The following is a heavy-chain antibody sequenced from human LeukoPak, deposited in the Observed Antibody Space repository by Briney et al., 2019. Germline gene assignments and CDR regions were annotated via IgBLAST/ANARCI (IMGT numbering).Heavy chain of an antibody. J-gene: IGHJ4*02. V-gene: IGHV4-59*08. CDR1: GGSISPYY. D-gene: IGHD6-19*01. CDR2: IYYSGST. Sequence: SETLSLTCTASGGSISPYYWSWIRQPPGKGLEWIGYIYYSGSTHYDPSLRSRVTISEDTSKNQFSLKLTSVTAADTAVYYCARKVGWYSHDGWGQGTLVTVSS. CDR3: ARKVGWYSHDG.